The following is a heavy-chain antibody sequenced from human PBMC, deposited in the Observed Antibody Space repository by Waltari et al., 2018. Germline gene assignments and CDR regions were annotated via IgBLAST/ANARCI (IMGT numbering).Heavy chain of an antibody. V-gene: IGHV4-59*01. CDR3: ARIGAGAGYYYYYMDV. CDR2: FYYSGRN. D-gene: IGHD3-10*01. CDR1: GGSISSYY. Sequence: QVQLQESGPGLVKPSETLSLTCTVSGGSISSYYWSWIRQPPGKGLEWIGDFYYSGRNKYNPSRKSRVTISVDTAKNQFSRKLSSVTAAETAVYYCARIGAGAGYYYYYMDVWGKGTTVTVSS. J-gene: IGHJ6*03.